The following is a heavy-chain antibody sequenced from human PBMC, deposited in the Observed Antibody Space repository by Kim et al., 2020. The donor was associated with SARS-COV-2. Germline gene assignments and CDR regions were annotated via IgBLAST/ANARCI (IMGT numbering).Heavy chain of an antibody. J-gene: IGHJ4*02. CDR3: ARGPRYFDWLLYGYFDY. D-gene: IGHD3-9*01. Sequence: LKSRVTISVDTSKNQFSLKLSSVTAADTAVYYCARGPRYFDWLLYGYFDYWGQGTLVTVSS. V-gene: IGHV4-39*07.